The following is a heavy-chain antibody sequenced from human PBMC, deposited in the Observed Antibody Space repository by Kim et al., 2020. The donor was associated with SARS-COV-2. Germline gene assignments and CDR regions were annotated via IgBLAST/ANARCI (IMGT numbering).Heavy chain of an antibody. CDR1: GLPFSNYG. V-gene: IGHV3-23*01. J-gene: IGHJ3*02. CDR3: AKDHDFWSRYHPGDVFVM. CDR2: ISDSGGAT. D-gene: IGHD3-3*01. Sequence: GGSLRLSCASSGLPFSNYGMNWVRQAPGKGLEWVSTISDSGGATYYADSVRGRFTISRDNSKNTLYLQMTSLRAADTAVYYCAKDHDFWSRYHPGDVFVMWGQETMVTVSS.